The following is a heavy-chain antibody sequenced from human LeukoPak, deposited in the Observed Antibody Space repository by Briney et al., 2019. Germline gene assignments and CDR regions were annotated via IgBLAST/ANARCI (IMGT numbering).Heavy chain of an antibody. CDR1: GFTFSDYV. D-gene: IGHD2-15*01. CDR3: AKRAGGHQTGRTFDI. J-gene: IGHJ3*02. Sequence: GGTLRLSCTASGFTFSDYVMSWVRQAPGKGRECVSTIGGSGVNTYYVGSVKGRFTISRDNSRNTLHLQMNSLRVEDTAIYYCAKRAGGHQTGRTFDIWGQGTMVTVSS. V-gene: IGHV3-23*01. CDR2: IGGSGVNT.